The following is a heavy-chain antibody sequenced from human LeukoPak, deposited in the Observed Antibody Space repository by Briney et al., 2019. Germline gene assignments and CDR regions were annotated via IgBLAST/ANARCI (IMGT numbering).Heavy chain of an antibody. CDR3: ARGGYSYGWGYFDY. J-gene: IGHJ4*02. D-gene: IGHD5-18*01. V-gene: IGHV3-66*02. CDR2: IYSGGST. CDR1: GFTVSSNY. Sequence: GGSLRLSCAASGFTVSSNYMSWVRQAPGKGLEWVSVIYSGGSTYYADSVKGRFTISRDDSKNTLYIQMNSLRAEDTAVYYCARGGYSYGWGYFDYWGQGTLVTVSS.